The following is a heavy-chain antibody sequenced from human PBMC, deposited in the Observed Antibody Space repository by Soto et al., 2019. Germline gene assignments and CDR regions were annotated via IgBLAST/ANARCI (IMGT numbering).Heavy chain of an antibody. CDR2: IYYSGST. CDR3: ARVVINYYGSGSYLFYFDY. V-gene: IGHV4-31*03. CDR1: GGSISSGGYY. Sequence: SETLSLTCTVSGGSISSGGYYWSWIRQHPGKGLEWIGYIYYSGSTYYNPSLKSRVTISVDTSKNQFSLKLSSVTAADTAVYYCARVVINYYGSGSYLFYFDYWGQGTLVTVPQ. J-gene: IGHJ4*02. D-gene: IGHD3-10*01.